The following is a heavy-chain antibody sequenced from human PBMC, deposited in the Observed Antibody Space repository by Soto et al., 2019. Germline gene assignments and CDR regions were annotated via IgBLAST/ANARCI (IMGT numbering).Heavy chain of an antibody. CDR2: IYYSGST. CDR3: ASGDRKGYDFWSGYYNLGNPQDYYYGMDV. CDR1: GGSISSSSYY. J-gene: IGHJ6*02. D-gene: IGHD3-3*01. V-gene: IGHV4-39*01. Sequence: SETLSLTCTVSGGSISSSSYYWGWIRQPPGKGLEWVGSIYYSGSTYYNPSLKSRVTISVDTSKNEFSLKLSSVTAADTAVYYCASGDRKGYDFWSGYYNLGNPQDYYYGMDVWGQGTTVTVSS.